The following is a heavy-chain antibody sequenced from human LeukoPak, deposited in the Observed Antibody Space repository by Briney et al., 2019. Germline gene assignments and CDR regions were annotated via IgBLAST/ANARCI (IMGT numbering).Heavy chain of an antibody. CDR2: ISAYSGNT. CDR1: GYTFTSYG. V-gene: IGHV1-18*01. Sequence: GASVKVSCKASGYTFTSYGISWVRQAPGQGLEWMGWISAYSGNTNYAQKLQGRVTMTTDTSTSTAYMELRSLRSDDTAVYYCARDLEDIVVVPAAIMRNWFDPWGQGTLVTVSS. J-gene: IGHJ5*02. CDR3: ARDLEDIVVVPAAIMRNWFDP. D-gene: IGHD2-2*01.